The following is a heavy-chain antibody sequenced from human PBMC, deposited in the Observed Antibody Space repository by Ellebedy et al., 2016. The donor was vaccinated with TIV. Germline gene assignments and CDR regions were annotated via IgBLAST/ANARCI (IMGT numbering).Heavy chain of an antibody. D-gene: IGHD3-3*02. Sequence: GESLKISXEASGFTFSSYAMSWLRQAPGKGLEWVSVFGGRSTTTYYADSVKGRFTISRDNSKNPLFLQMNSLRGDDTARYYCAKISPTHRGAFDIWGQGTMATVSS. V-gene: IGHV3-23*01. CDR3: AKISPTHRGAFDI. J-gene: IGHJ3*02. CDR1: GFTFSSYA. CDR2: FGGRSTTT.